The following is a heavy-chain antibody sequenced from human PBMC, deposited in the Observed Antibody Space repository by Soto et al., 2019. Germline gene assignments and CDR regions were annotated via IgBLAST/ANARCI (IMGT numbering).Heavy chain of an antibody. J-gene: IGHJ6*02. CDR3: ARDRDGDYDYYYYYGMDV. Sequence: GGSLRLSCAASGFTFSSYSMNWVRQAPGKGLEWVSSISSSSSYIYYADSVKGRFTISRDNAKNSLYLQMNSLRAEDTAVYYCARDRDGDYDYYYYYGMDVWGQGTTVTVSS. CDR1: GFTFSSYS. V-gene: IGHV3-21*01. CDR2: ISSSSSYI. D-gene: IGHD4-17*01.